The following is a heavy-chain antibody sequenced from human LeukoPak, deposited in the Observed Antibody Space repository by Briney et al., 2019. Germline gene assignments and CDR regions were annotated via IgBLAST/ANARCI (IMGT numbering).Heavy chain of an antibody. Sequence: ASVKVSCKASGYTFTSYGISWVRQAPGQGLEWMGWISAYNGNTNYAQKLQGRVTMTTDTSTSTAYMELSSLRSEDTAVYYCARAYDSSGYYYGYYYGMDVWGQGTTVTVSS. D-gene: IGHD3-22*01. J-gene: IGHJ6*02. V-gene: IGHV1-18*01. CDR2: ISAYNGNT. CDR3: ARAYDSSGYYYGYYYGMDV. CDR1: GYTFTSYG.